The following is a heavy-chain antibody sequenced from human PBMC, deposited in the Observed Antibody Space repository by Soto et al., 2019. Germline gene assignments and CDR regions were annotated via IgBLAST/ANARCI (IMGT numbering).Heavy chain of an antibody. CDR3: VKNSGWFNS. CDR2: IYGDGRTT. J-gene: IGHJ5*01. CDR1: AFIFITTN. V-gene: IGHV3-23*01. D-gene: IGHD3-10*01. Sequence: GGSLNLPFEASAFIFITTNLSGVRQAPGKGLEWVSTIYGDGRTTYYADSVRGRFSISRDNSKNMVYLQMDSLRVDETDIYYCVKNSGWFNSWGQGSLVTVSS.